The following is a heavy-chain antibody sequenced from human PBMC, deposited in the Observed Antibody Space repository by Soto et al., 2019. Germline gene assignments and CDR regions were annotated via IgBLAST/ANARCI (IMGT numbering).Heavy chain of an antibody. D-gene: IGHD4-17*01. J-gene: IGHJ3*02. V-gene: IGHV3-33*01. CDR2: IWYDGSNK. CDR3: ARDRNIADFYGDYEVGAFDI. Sequence: GGSLRLSCAASGFTFSSYGMHWVRQAPGKGLEWVAVIWYDGSNKYYADSVKGRFTISRDNSKNTLYLQMNSLRAEDTAVYYCARDRNIADFYGDYEVGAFDIWGQGTMVTVSS. CDR1: GFTFSSYG.